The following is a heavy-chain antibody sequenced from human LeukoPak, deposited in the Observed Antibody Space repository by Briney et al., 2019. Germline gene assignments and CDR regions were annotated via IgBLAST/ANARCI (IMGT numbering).Heavy chain of an antibody. V-gene: IGHV4-34*01. D-gene: IGHD5-18*01. CDR2: INHSGST. CDR1: GGSFSGYY. CDR3: ASGYSYGSVY. Sequence: SETLSLTCAVYGGSFSGYYWSWIRQPPGKGLEWIGEINHSGSTNYNPSLKSRVTISVDTSKNQFSLKLSSVTAADTAVYCCASGYSYGSVYWGQGTLVTVSS. J-gene: IGHJ4*02.